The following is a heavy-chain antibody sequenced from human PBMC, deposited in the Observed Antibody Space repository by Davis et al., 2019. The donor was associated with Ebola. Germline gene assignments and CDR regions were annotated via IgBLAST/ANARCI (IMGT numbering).Heavy chain of an antibody. CDR1: GFSFSSYA. J-gene: IGHJ4*02. D-gene: IGHD1-26*01. CDR3: ASPGGRRSGRGPIDY. V-gene: IGHV3-23*01. Sequence: GGSLRLSCAASGFSFSSYAMSWVRQAPGKGLEWVSAISRSGGSTYYADSVKGRFTISRDNSKNTLYLQMNSRRAEDTAVYYCASPGGRRSGRGPIDYWGQGTLVTVSS. CDR2: ISRSGGST.